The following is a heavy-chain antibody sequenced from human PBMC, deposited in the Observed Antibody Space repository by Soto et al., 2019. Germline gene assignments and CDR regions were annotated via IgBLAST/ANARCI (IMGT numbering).Heavy chain of an antibody. V-gene: IGHV3-48*02. D-gene: IGHD6-25*01. CDR1: GFTFSSYS. J-gene: IGHJ4*02. Sequence: RRLSCAASGFTFSSYSMNWVRQAPGKGLEWVSYISSSSSTIYYADSVKGRFTISRDNAKNSLYLQMNSLRDEDTAVYYCARDLPERLANGCKRVPLGYFDYWGQGTLVTVSS. CDR3: ARDLPERLANGCKRVPLGYFDY. CDR2: ISSSSSTI.